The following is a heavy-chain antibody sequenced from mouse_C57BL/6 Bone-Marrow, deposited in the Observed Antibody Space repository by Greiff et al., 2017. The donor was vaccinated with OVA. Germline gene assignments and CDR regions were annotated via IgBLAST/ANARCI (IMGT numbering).Heavy chain of an antibody. CDR2: ISNLAYSI. CDR3: ARLTTIVTRDWFAY. D-gene: IGHD2-5*01. CDR1: GFTFSDYG. J-gene: IGHJ3*01. Sequence: EVQRVESGGGLVQPGGSLKLSCAASGFTFSDYGMAWVRQAPRKGPEWVAFISNLAYSIYYADTVTGRFTISRENAKNTLYLEMSSLRSEDTAMYYCARLTTIVTRDWFAYWGQGTLVTVSA. V-gene: IGHV5-15*01.